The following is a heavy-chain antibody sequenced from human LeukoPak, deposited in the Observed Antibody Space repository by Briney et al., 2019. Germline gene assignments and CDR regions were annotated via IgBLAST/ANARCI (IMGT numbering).Heavy chain of an antibody. CDR1: GFTFSSYE. J-gene: IGHJ4*02. Sequence: GGSLRLSCAASGFTFSSYEMNWVRQAPGKGLEWVSYISSSGSTIYYADSVKGRFTISRDNAKNSLYLQMNGLRAEDTAVYYCARGSSWSVHWGQGTLVTVSS. CDR2: ISSSGSTI. CDR3: ARGSSWSVH. V-gene: IGHV3-48*03. D-gene: IGHD6-13*01.